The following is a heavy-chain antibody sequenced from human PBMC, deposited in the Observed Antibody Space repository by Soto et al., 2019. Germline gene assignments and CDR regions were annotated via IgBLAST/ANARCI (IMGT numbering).Heavy chain of an antibody. Sequence: PGGSLRLSCAASGLTFSSYWMSWVRQAPGKGLEWVANIKQDGSEKYYVDSVKGRFTISRDNAKNSLYLQMNSLRAEDTAVYYCAREKGSFDYMDVWGKGTTVTVSS. CDR1: GLTFSSYW. CDR2: IKQDGSEK. CDR3: AREKGSFDYMDV. J-gene: IGHJ6*03. V-gene: IGHV3-7*01.